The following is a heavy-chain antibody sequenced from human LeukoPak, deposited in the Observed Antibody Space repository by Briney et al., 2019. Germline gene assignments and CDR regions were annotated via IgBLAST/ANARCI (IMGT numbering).Heavy chain of an antibody. CDR3: ARDGTYYDILTGYYRGAFDI. CDR1: GYTFTGYY. CDR2: INPNSGGT. V-gene: IGHV1-2*02. J-gene: IGHJ3*02. Sequence: ASVKVSCKASGYTFTGYYMHWVRQAPGQGLEWMGWINPNSGGTNYAQKFQGRVTMTRDTSISTAYMELSRLRSDDTAVYYCARDGTYYDILTGYYRGAFDIWGQGTMVTVSS. D-gene: IGHD3-9*01.